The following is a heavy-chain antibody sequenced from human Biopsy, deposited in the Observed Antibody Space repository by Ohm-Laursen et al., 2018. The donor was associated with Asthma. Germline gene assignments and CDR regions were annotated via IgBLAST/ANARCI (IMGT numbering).Heavy chain of an antibody. V-gene: IGHV1-69*13. J-gene: IGHJ6*02. D-gene: IGHD6-19*01. CDR1: GGTFSNFA. CDR2: IMIVFVTT. CDR3: ARCQVGYSSGWSLLLKKIYYSGMDV. Sequence: GASVKVSCKAPGGTFSNFAISWVRQAPGQGLEWLGGIMIVFVTTNYAQKFQGRVTITADESTSTAYKEVTSLRSEDTAIYYGARCQVGYSSGWSLLLKKIYYSGMDVWGQGTAVTVSS.